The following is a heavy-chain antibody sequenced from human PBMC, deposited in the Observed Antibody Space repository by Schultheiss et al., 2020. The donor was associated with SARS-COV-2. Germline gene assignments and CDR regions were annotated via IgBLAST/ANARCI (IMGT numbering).Heavy chain of an antibody. V-gene: IGHV3-21*01. CDR1: GFTFRNFG. Sequence: GESLKISCAASGFTFRNFGMHWVRQAPGKGLEWVSGISGRGSDTDYTDSVKGRFTISRDNAKNSLYLQMNSLRAEDTAVYYCAKVGAAQLGTKRTRNDYWGQGTLVTVSS. CDR2: ISGRGSDT. D-gene: IGHD1-26*01. J-gene: IGHJ4*02. CDR3: AKVGAAQLGTKRTRNDY.